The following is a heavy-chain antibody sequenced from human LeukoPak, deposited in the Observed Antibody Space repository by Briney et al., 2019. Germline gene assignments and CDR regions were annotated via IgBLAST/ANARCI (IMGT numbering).Heavy chain of an antibody. CDR1: GGSISSGSYY. V-gene: IGHV4-61*02. CDR3: GRGAAPSSAMGTYYYYRDA. J-gene: IGHJ6*03. CDR2: IYTSGST. Sequence: SETLSLTCTVSGGSISSGSYYWSWIRQPAGKGLEWIGRIYTSGSTNYNPSLKSRVTISVDTSKNQFSLNLSSVTAADTAVYYCGRGAAPSSAMGTYYYYRDAGGKGPRSPSP. D-gene: IGHD1-1*01.